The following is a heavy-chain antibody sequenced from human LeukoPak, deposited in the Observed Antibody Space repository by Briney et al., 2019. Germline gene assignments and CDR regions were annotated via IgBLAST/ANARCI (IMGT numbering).Heavy chain of an antibody. CDR3: AKDRSIGTYYTFDH. D-gene: IGHD1-26*01. V-gene: IGHV3-23*01. Sequence: GGSLRLSCAASGFTVTDYAMTWVRQAPGKGLEWVSSISASGGMTYYADSVKGRFTVSRDNSKNSLYLRMNSLTAADTAVYYCAKDRSIGTYYTFDHWGQGTLVTVSS. CDR2: ISASGGMT. CDR1: GFTVTDYA. J-gene: IGHJ4*02.